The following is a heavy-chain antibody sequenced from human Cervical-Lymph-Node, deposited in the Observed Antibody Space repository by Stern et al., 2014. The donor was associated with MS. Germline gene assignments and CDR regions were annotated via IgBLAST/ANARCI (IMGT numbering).Heavy chain of an antibody. CDR3: ARDHCSGGSCYEYFQH. CDR2: IIPIFGTA. Sequence: VQLEESGAEVKKPGSSVKVSCKASGGTFSSYAISWVRQAPGQGLEWMGGIIPIFGTANYAQKFPGRVTITADESTSTAYMELSSLRSEDTAVYYCARDHCSGGSCYEYFQHWGQGTLVTVSS. D-gene: IGHD2-15*01. V-gene: IGHV1-69*01. CDR1: GGTFSSYA. J-gene: IGHJ1*01.